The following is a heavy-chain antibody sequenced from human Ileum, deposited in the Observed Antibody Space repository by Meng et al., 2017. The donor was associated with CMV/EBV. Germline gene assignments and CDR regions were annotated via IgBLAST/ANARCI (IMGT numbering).Heavy chain of an antibody. J-gene: IGHJ4*02. CDR2: ISWDGGDT. V-gene: IGHV3-43*01. Sequence: GGSLRLSCSASGFDFEDYTMHWVRQAPGKSLEWVSLISWDGGDTLYADSMKGRFTISRDNAKNSLYLQMNSLRAEDTAVYYCARVYGDYCDYWGQGTLVTVSS. CDR3: ARVYGDYCDY. D-gene: IGHD4-17*01. CDR1: GFDFEDYT.